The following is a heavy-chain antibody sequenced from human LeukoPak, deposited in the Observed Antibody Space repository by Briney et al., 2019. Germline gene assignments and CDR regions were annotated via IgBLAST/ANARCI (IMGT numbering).Heavy chain of an antibody. V-gene: IGHV1-8*01. D-gene: IGHD3-22*01. CDR2: MSPNSGNT. Sequence: ASVKVSCKASGYTFTSYDINWVRQATGQGLEWMGWMSPNSGNTGYAQKFQGRVTMTRNTSISTAYMELSSLRSEDTAVYYCAGGYYDSSGYYYSYWGQGTLVTVSS. CDR3: AGGYYDSSGYYYSY. CDR1: GYTFTSYD. J-gene: IGHJ4*02.